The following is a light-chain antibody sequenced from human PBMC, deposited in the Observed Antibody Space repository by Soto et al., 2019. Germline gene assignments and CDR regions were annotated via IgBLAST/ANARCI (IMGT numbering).Light chain of an antibody. J-gene: IGLJ1*01. CDR2: EVS. Sequence: QSALTQPASVSGSPGLSVTISCTGTSSDVGNYKYVSWYQQHPGKAPKLMIYEVSNRPSGVSNRFSGSKSGNTAPLTISGLHAEEESDYCFFSYTSSPTSGFGTGTNVTV. V-gene: IGLV2-14*03. CDR3: FSYTSSPTSG. CDR1: SSDVGNYKY.